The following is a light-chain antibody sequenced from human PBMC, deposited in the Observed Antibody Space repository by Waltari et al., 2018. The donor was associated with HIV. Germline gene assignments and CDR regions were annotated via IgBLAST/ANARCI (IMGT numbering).Light chain of an antibody. CDR1: RSNIGAGYD. Sequence: QSVLTQPPSVSGAPGPRVTISCTGSRSNIGAGYDVHWYQQLPGTGPKLLIYDINTRPTGVPDRFSGSKSGTSASLAITGLQAEDEADYYCQSYDSSLSGVLFGGGTKLTVL. CDR3: QSYDSSLSGVL. CDR2: DIN. J-gene: IGLJ2*01. V-gene: IGLV1-40*01.